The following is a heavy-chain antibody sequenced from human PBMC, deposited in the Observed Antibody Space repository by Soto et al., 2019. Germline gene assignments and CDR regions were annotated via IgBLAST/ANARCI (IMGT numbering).Heavy chain of an antibody. V-gene: IGHV1-58*01. CDR2: IVVGSGNT. J-gene: IGHJ6*02. CDR1: GFTFTSSA. D-gene: IGHD3-3*01. Sequence: SVKVSCKASGFTFTSSAVQWVRQARGQRLEWIGWIVVGSGNTNYAQKFQERVTITRDMSTSTAYMELSSLRSEDTAVYYCAAEVLERFLEWLPTNTPRYYYYYGMDVWGQGTTVTVSS. CDR3: AAEVLERFLEWLPTNTPRYYYYYGMDV.